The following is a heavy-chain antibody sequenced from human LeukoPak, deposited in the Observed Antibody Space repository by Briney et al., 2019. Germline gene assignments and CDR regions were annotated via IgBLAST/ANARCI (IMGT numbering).Heavy chain of an antibody. CDR1: GFTFTSSA. J-gene: IGHJ4*02. V-gene: IGHV1-58*01. D-gene: IGHD1-26*01. Sequence: SVKVSCKASGFTFTSSAVQWVGQARGQRLEWIGWIVVGSGNTNYAQKFQERVTITRDMSTSTAYMELSSLRSEDTAVYYCAGHGVGAMTPAETLDYWGQGTLVTVSS. CDR3: AGHGVGAMTPAETLDY. CDR2: IVVGSGNT.